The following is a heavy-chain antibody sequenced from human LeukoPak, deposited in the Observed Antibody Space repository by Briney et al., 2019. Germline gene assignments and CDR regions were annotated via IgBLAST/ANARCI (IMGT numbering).Heavy chain of an antibody. CDR1: GGSISSYY. V-gene: IGHV4-59*08. Sequence: SETLSLTCTVSGGSISSYYWSWIRQPPGKGLEWIGYIYYSGSTNYNPSLKSRVTISVDTSKNQFSLKLSSVTAADAAVYYCARHPVVTSIIGDYYYGMDVWGQGTTVTVSS. CDR2: IYYSGST. J-gene: IGHJ6*02. D-gene: IGHD4-23*01. CDR3: ARHPVVTSIIGDYYYGMDV.